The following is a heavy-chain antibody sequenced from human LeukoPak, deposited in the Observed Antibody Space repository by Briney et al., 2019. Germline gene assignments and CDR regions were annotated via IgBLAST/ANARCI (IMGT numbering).Heavy chain of an antibody. CDR3: ARDRIAAAAYFDY. CDR1: GLTFSSYG. Sequence: GGSLRLSCAASGLTFSSYGMHWVRQAPGKGLEWVAVIWYDGSNKYYADSVKGRFTISRDNSKNTLYLQMNSLRVEDTAVYYCARDRIAAAAYFDYWGQGTLVTVSS. J-gene: IGHJ4*02. CDR2: IWYDGSNK. D-gene: IGHD6-13*01. V-gene: IGHV3-33*01.